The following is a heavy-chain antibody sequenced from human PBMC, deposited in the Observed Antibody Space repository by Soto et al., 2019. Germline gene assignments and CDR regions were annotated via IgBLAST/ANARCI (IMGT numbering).Heavy chain of an antibody. Sequence: SETLSLTCTVSGGSIRSYYWTWIRQPPGKGLEWIGYIYYSGSTSYNPSLKSRVTISVDTSKNQFSLKLSSVTAADTAVYYCERLLWSHYNWFDPWGQGTLVTVSS. J-gene: IGHJ5*02. CDR2: IYYSGST. V-gene: IGHV4-59*08. D-gene: IGHD3-10*01. CDR3: ERLLWSHYNWFDP. CDR1: GGSIRSYY.